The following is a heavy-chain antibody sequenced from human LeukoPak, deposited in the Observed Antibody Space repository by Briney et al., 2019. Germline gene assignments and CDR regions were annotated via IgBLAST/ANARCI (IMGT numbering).Heavy chain of an antibody. CDR3: ALTYSYGFYFDY. V-gene: IGHV1-69*13. CDR2: IIPIFGTA. D-gene: IGHD5-18*01. CDR1: GGTFSSYA. Sequence: SVKVSCKASGGTFSSYAISWVRQAPGQGLEWMGGIIPIFGTANYAQKFQGRVTITADESTSTAYMELSSLRSEDTAVYYCALTYSYGFYFDYWGQGTLVTVSS. J-gene: IGHJ4*02.